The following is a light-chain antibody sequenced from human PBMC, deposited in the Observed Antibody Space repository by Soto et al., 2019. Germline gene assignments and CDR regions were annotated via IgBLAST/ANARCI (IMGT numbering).Light chain of an antibody. CDR1: QSVSSSY. Sequence: EIVLTQSPGTLPLSPGERATLSCRASQSVSSSYLAWYQQKPGQAPRLLIYGASSRATGIPDRFSGSGSGTDFTLTISRLEPEDCAVYYCQQYCSSPPWTVSQGTKVESK. CDR3: QQYCSSPPWT. CDR2: GAS. J-gene: IGKJ1*01. V-gene: IGKV3-20*01.